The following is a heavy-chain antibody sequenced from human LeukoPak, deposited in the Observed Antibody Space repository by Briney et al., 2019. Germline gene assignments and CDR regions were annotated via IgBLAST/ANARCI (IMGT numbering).Heavy chain of an antibody. Sequence: GGSLRLSCAASVFTFSSDSMNWVRQAPGKGLEWVSSISSSRSYIYYADSVKGRLPISRDNAKTSLYLQMNSLRAEDTAVYYCASGCGGSCYSGIDYWGQGTLVTVSS. CDR2: ISSSRSYI. J-gene: IGHJ4*02. CDR3: ASGCGGSCYSGIDY. D-gene: IGHD2-15*01. V-gene: IGHV3-21*01. CDR1: VFTFSSDS.